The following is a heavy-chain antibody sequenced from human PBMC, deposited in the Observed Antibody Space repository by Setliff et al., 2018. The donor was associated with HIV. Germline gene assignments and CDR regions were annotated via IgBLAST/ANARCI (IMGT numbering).Heavy chain of an antibody. J-gene: IGHJ4*02. Sequence: SETLSLTCTFSGGSISSGAYYWGWIRQPPGKGLEWIGSIYHSGRTYYNPSLKSRLTISVDTSKNHFSLTLNSVTAADTAVYYCARHPSYSSDHPPLYFDYWGQGTLVTVSS. CDR3: ARHPSYSSDHPPLYFDY. V-gene: IGHV4-39*01. CDR1: GGSISSGAYY. D-gene: IGHD6-19*01. CDR2: IYHSGRT.